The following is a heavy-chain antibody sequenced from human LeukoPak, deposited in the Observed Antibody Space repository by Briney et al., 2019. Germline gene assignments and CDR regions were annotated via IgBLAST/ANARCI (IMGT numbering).Heavy chain of an antibody. CDR2: INHSGST. CDR3: ARRGYSYGL. CDR1: GGSFSGYY. D-gene: IGHD5-18*01. J-gene: IGHJ4*02. V-gene: IGHV4-34*01. Sequence: SDTLSLTCAVYGGSFSGYYWSWIRQPPGKGLEWIGEINHSGSTNYNPSLKSRVTISVDTSKNQFSLKLSSVTAADTAVYYCARRGYSYGLWGQGTLVTVSS.